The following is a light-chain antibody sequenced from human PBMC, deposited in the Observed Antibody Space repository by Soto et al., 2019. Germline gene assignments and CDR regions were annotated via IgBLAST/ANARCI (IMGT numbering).Light chain of an antibody. J-gene: IGLJ1*01. V-gene: IGLV2-23*01. CDR1: SSDVGSYNL. Sequence: QSSLPHPASLSGSPGQSITISCTGTSSDVGSYNLVSWYQQHPGKAPKLMIYEGNQRPSGISNRFSGSKSGNTASLTISGLQAEDEADYYCCSYAGSPYVFGTGTKVTVL. CDR2: EGN. CDR3: CSYAGSPYV.